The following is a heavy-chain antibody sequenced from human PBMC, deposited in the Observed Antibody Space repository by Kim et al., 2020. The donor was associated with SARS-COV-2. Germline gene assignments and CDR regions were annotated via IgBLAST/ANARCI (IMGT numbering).Heavy chain of an antibody. V-gene: IGHV4-59*01. D-gene: IGHD6-13*01. CDR3: AREVDSSSSNGFDP. J-gene: IGHJ5*02. Sequence: NPPLKSRVTIAVDKSKNQFPLKLSSVTAADTAVYYCAREVDSSSSNGFDPWGQGTLVTVSS.